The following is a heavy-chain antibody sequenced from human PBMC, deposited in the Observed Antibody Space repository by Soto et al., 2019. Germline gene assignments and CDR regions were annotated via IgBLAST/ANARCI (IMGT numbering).Heavy chain of an antibody. CDR2: INHSGST. J-gene: IGHJ6*02. V-gene: IGHV4-34*01. CDR3: ARGPRGTMVRGVITTYGRDV. CDR1: GGSFSGYY. D-gene: IGHD3-10*01. Sequence: PAETLSLPCAVYGGSFSGYYWSWIRQPPGKGLEWIGEINHSGSTNYNPSLKSRVTISVDTSKNQFSLKLSSVTAADTAVYYCARGPRGTMVRGVITTYGRDVWGQGTTVTVSS.